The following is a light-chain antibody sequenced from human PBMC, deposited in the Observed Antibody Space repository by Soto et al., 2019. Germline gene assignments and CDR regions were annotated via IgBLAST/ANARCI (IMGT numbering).Light chain of an antibody. CDR2: GAS. J-gene: IGKJ1*01. CDR1: HSVSNF. CDR3: QQYDNWPPWT. Sequence: EIVLTQSPASLSLSPGERATLSCRASHSVSNFLAWYQQKPGQAPRLLISGASTRAAGIPARFSGSGSGTDFTLTISSLQSEDFAVYYCQQYDNWPPWTFGQGTKVDIK. V-gene: IGKV3-15*01.